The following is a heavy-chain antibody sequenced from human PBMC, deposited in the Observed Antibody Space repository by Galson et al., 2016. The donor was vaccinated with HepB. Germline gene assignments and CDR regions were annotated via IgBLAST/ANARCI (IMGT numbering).Heavy chain of an antibody. J-gene: IGHJ6*02. CDR2: ISYDGSYK. V-gene: IGHV3-30-3*01. CDR3: TKDRVPLNSHSYYYGMYV. Sequence: SLRLSCAASGFTFSNYAMHWVRQAPGKGLEWVAVISYDGSYKYYADSVKGRFTISRDNSKNTLYLQMSSLRAEDTAVYYCTKDRVPLNSHSYYYGMYVWGQGTTVTVSS. D-gene: IGHD2-21*01. CDR1: GFTFSNYA.